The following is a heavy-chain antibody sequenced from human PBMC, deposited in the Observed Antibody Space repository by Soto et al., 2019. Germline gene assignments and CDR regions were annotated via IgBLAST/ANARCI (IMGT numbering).Heavy chain of an antibody. CDR1: GFTFSDYS. Sequence: EVQLVESGGGLVKPGGSLRLSCAASGFTFSDYSMNWVRQAPGKGLEWVSAISRSSSYIYYADSVKGRFTISRDNAKNSLYLKMSSLRAEDTAVYYCARVGYCSNGVCYTTNYYYLDVWGKGTTVTVS. CDR3: ARVGYCSNGVCYTTNYYYLDV. D-gene: IGHD2-8*01. J-gene: IGHJ6*03. V-gene: IGHV3-21*01. CDR2: ISRSSSYI.